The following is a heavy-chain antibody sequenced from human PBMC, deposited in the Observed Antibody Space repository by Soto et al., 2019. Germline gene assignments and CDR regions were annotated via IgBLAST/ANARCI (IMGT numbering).Heavy chain of an antibody. CDR1: GYTFTSYG. D-gene: IGHD6-6*01. J-gene: IGHJ4*02. Sequence: ASVKVSCKASGYTFTSYGISWVRQAPGQGLEWMGWISAYNGNTNYAQKLQGRVTMTTDTSTSTAYMELRSLRSDDTAVYYCARDRSIASGRGGSTFDYWGQGTLVTVSS. V-gene: IGHV1-18*01. CDR3: ARDRSIASGRGGSTFDY. CDR2: ISAYNGNT.